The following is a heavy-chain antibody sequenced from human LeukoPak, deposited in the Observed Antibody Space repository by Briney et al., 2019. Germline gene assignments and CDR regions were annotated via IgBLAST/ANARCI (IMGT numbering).Heavy chain of an antibody. V-gene: IGHV3-48*01. Sequence: GGSLRLSCAASGFDFKSYSMDWVRQAPGKGLEWISYISTGSAVTYYAESVKGRFTISRDNAKNSLFLEMNNLRAEDTALYFCARAYSYGCATGDIWGQGTLVTVSP. CDR3: ARAYSYGCATGDI. D-gene: IGHD5-18*01. CDR1: GFDFKSYS. J-gene: IGHJ4*02. CDR2: ISTGSAVT.